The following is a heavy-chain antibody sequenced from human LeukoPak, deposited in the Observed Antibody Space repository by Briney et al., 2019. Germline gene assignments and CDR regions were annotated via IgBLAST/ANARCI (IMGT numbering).Heavy chain of an antibody. CDR1: GFTVSSNY. Sequence: PGGSLRLSCAASGFTVSSNYMSWVRQAPGKGLEWVSAISGSGGSTYYADSVKGRFTISRDNSKNTLYLQMNSLRAEDTAVYYCAKDQDYYGSGSYFDYWGQGTLVTVSS. J-gene: IGHJ4*02. CDR2: ISGSGGST. D-gene: IGHD3-10*01. V-gene: IGHV3-23*01. CDR3: AKDQDYYGSGSYFDY.